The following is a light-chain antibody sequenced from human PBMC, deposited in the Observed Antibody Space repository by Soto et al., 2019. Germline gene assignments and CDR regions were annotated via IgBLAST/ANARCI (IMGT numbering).Light chain of an antibody. CDR3: QQYYTPPWT. CDR1: QSILYTSNNRNY. V-gene: IGKV4-1*01. J-gene: IGKJ1*01. CDR2: WAS. Sequence: DIVMTQSPDSLAVSLGERATINCNSSQSILYTSNNRNYLAWYQQKPGQPPKLLLNWASARESGVPDRFSGSGSGTDFTLTINSLQTEDVATYYCQQYYTPPWTFGQGPKVEIK.